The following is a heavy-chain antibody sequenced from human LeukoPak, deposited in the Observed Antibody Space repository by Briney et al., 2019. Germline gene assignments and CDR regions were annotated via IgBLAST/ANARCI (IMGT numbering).Heavy chain of an antibody. D-gene: IGHD6-13*01. Sequence: ASVKVSCKASGYTFTSYDINWVRQATGQGLEWMGWMNPNSGNTGYAQKFQGRVTMTRNTSISTAYMEPSSLRSEDTAVYYCAREGWYSSSWYPMNYYYYMDVWGKGTTVTISS. CDR2: MNPNSGNT. V-gene: IGHV1-8*01. CDR3: AREGWYSSSWYPMNYYYYMDV. CDR1: GYTFTSYD. J-gene: IGHJ6*03.